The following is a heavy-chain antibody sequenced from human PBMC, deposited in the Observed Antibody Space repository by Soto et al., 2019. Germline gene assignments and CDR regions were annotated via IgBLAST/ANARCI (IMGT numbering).Heavy chain of an antibody. CDR2: IFYSGTT. CDR3: ALGENYYYYGMDV. J-gene: IGHJ6*02. D-gene: IGHD3-16*01. CDR1: VASITSGGYY. Sequence: PSETLSLTSTVPVASITSGGYYWAWFRQPPGKGLEWIGSIFYSGTTYYNPSLKSRVTISVDTSKNQFSLKLSSVTAADTAVYYCALGENYYYYGMDVWGQGTTVTVSS. V-gene: IGHV4-39*01.